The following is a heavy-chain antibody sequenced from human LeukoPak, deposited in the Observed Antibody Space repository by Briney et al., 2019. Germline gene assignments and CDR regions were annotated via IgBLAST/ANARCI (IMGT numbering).Heavy chain of an antibody. D-gene: IGHD5-18*01. CDR1: GXTFSNYA. V-gene: IGHV3-30-3*01. Sequence: GGSLRLSCAASGXTFSNYAMHWVRQAPGKGLEWVAATSHDEGNKYYADSVKGRFTISRDNSRNTLYLKVNSLRTDDTAVYYCARGPGLAMGKGYFDYCGQGTLVTVSS. CDR2: TSHDEGNK. CDR3: ARGPGLAMGKGYFDY. J-gene: IGHJ4*02.